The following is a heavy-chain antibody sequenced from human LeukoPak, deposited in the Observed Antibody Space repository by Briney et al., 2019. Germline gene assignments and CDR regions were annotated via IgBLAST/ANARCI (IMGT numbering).Heavy chain of an antibody. J-gene: IGHJ4*02. D-gene: IGHD4-11*01. CDR2: IDLNSGGT. V-gene: IGHV1-2*02. CDR3: ARGGGTVAPAPWVPFAY. CDR1: GYTFTGNY. Sequence: WASVKVSCKASGYTFTGNYMHWVRQAPGQGLEYMGYIDLNSGGTYYIQKFQGRVTMTRDMSINTAYVELSSLTSDDTAVYYCARGGGTVAPAPWVPFAYWGQGTLVTVSS.